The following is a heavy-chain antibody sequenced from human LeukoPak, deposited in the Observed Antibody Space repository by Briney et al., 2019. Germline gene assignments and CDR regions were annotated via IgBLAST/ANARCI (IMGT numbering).Heavy chain of an antibody. Sequence: ASVKVSCKASGGTFSSYAISWVRQAPGQGLEWMGRIIPILGIANYAQKFQGRVTITADKSTSTAYMELSSLRSEDTAVYYCAREDVLVVAATGANWFDPWGQGTLVTVSS. CDR1: GGTFSSYA. CDR2: IIPILGIA. J-gene: IGHJ5*02. V-gene: IGHV1-69*04. D-gene: IGHD2-15*01. CDR3: AREDVLVVAATGANWFDP.